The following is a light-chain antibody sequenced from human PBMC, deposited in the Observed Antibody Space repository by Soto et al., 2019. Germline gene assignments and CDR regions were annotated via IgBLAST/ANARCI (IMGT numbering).Light chain of an antibody. Sequence: EIVLTQSPGTLSLSPGERATLSCRASQSISSSFLAWYQQKPGQAPRLLISGASSRTTGIPNRFSGSASGTDFTLTISRVEPEDLAVYFCQQYGSSPLTFGQGTKVEIK. CDR2: GAS. V-gene: IGKV3-20*01. CDR3: QQYGSSPLT. J-gene: IGKJ1*01. CDR1: QSISSSF.